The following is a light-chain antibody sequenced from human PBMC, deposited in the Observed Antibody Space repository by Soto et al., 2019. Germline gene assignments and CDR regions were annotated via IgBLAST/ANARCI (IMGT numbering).Light chain of an antibody. CDR1: QGITDY. J-gene: IGKJ2*01. V-gene: IGKV1-39*01. Sequence: DIQMTQSPSSLSASVGDRVASTCRAGQGITDYLNWYQQKAGKAPKLLISSASRLQSGVPSRFSGYTSGTYFTLTINSLQPEDFATYFCQQTYSAAPTFGQGTKLE. CDR2: SAS. CDR3: QQTYSAAPT.